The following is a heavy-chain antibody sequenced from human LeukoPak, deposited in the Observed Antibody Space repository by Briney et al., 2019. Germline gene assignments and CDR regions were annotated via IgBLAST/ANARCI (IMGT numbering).Heavy chain of an antibody. CDR3: AKDQGNDYGDQLHY. V-gene: IGHV3-23*01. CDR2: IHGSGGKT. CDR1: GFSFSTFA. J-gene: IGHJ4*02. Sequence: PGGSLRLSCTASGFSFSTFAMTWVRQAPGKGLEWVSAIHGSGGKTYYADSVKGRFTISRDNSKNTVYLQMNRLRAEDTAIYHCAKDQGNDYGDQLHYWGQGTLVTVS. D-gene: IGHD4/OR15-4a*01.